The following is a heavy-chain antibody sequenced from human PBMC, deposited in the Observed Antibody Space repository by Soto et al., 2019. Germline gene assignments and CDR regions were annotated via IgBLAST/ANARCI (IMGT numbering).Heavy chain of an antibody. CDR2: ITASGGST. CDR1: GFAFSSYA. Sequence: PGGSLRLSCAASGFAFSSYAMSWVRQAPGKGLECVSTITASGGSTYYADSVKGRSTISRGNSENTLYLQVNSLRAEDTAVYYCAKSPSQEFWRPNFFDYWAQGPLVTVSS. J-gene: IGHJ4*02. D-gene: IGHD1-1*01. V-gene: IGHV3-23*01. CDR3: AKSPSQEFWRPNFFDY.